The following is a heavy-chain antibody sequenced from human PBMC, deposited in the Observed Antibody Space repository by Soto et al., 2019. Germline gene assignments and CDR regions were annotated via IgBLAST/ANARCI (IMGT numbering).Heavy chain of an antibody. Sequence: PXGSLRLSCAASGFTVSSNYMSWVRQAPGKGLEWVSVIYSGGSTYYADSVKGRFTISRDNSKNTLYLQMNSLRAEDTAVYYCARKRPGFDYGMDAWGQGTTVTVSS. CDR1: GFTVSSNY. J-gene: IGHJ6*02. V-gene: IGHV3-53*01. CDR3: ARKRPGFDYGMDA. CDR2: IYSGGST.